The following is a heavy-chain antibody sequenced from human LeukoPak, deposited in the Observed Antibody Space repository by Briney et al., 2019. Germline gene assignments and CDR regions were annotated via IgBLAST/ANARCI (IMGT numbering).Heavy chain of an antibody. D-gene: IGHD3-22*01. Sequence: GRSLRLSCAASGFTFSIYAMSWVRQAPGKGLEWVSDITGSGGSTYYADSVKGRFTISRDNSKNTLCLHMNSLRAEDTAVYYCARLDYYGSSGYFGPDYWGQGTLVTVSS. V-gene: IGHV3-23*01. CDR1: GFTFSIYA. CDR3: ARLDYYGSSGYFGPDY. CDR2: ITGSGGST. J-gene: IGHJ4*02.